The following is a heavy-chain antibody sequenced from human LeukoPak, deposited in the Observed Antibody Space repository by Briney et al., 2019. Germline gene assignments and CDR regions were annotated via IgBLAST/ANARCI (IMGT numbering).Heavy chain of an antibody. CDR1: GFTFSSSW. V-gene: IGHV3-7*03. Sequence: GGSLRLSCAASGFTFSSSWMSWVRQAPGKGLEWVANIKQDGSEDYYVDSVKGRFTISRDNAKNSLYLQMNSLRAEDTAVYYCARPRGIRWAVLGIDYWGQGTLVTVSS. CDR3: ARPRGIRWAVLGIDY. D-gene: IGHD6-13*01. J-gene: IGHJ4*02. CDR2: IKQDGSED.